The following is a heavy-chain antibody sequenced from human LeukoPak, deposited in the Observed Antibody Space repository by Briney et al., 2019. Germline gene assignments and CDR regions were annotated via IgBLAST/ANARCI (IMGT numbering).Heavy chain of an antibody. J-gene: IGHJ6*02. CDR1: GFTFSDYY. D-gene: IGHD5-18*01. V-gene: IGHV3-7*01. CDR3: ARDKSLQLWYGTYYYYYGMDV. Sequence: PGGSLRLSCAASGFTFSDYYMSWIRQAPGKGLEWVANIKQDGSEKYYVDSVKGRFTISRDNAKNSLYLQMNSLRAEDTAVYYCARDKSLQLWYGTYYYYYGMDVWGQGTTVTVSS. CDR2: IKQDGSEK.